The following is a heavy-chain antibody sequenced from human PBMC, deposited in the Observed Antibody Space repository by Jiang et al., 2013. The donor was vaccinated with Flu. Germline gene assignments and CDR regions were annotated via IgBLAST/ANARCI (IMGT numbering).Heavy chain of an antibody. D-gene: IGHD5-12*01. CDR3: ATGWVRNRRFYYYDVGV. J-gene: IGHJ6*02. V-gene: IGHV4-34*01. CDR1: GGPFSAYY. CDR2: INQSGST. Sequence: LLKPSETLSLTCAVYGGPFSAYYWAWIRQPPGKGLEWIAEINQSGSTTYNPSLKSRVTISQDTSKNQFSLNLNSLTAADTAVYYCATGWVRNRRFYYYDVGVWGQGTTVTVSS.